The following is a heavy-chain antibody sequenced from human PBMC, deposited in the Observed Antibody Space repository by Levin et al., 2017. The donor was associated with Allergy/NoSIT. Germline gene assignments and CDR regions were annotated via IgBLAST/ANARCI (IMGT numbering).Heavy chain of an antibody. D-gene: IGHD2-15*01. CDR3: SRTDGSVECSGGSCSNWFDP. Sequence: GESLKISCAVSGFRVSDHYMSWIRQAPGRGLEWVTYISRSGYTNYADSVKGRFTISRDNADNSMSLQMNSLTHEDTAIYYWSRTDGSVECSGGSCSNWFDPWGQGTLVTVSS. J-gene: IGHJ5*02. CDR2: ISRSGYT. CDR1: GFRVSDHY. V-gene: IGHV3-11*03.